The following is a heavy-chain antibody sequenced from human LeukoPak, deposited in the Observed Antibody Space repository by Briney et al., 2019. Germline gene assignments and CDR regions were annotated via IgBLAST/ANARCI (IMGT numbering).Heavy chain of an antibody. V-gene: IGHV4-39*01. J-gene: IGHJ4*02. CDR3: VSPRVFSYGFFDY. D-gene: IGHD5-18*01. CDR2: IYYSRNT. Sequence: SESLSLTCIVSGGSISSSSDYWGWIRQPPGKGLEGIGGIYYSRNTYYNPSLKGRVPISAATSKNQFSLTLGSVSATDTAVYYWVSPRVFSYGFFDYWGEGALVTVS. CDR1: GGSISSSSDY.